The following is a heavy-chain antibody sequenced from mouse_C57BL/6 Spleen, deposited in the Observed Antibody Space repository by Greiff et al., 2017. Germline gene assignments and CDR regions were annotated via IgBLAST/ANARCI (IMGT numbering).Heavy chain of an antibody. CDR1: GFSLTSYG. D-gene: IGHD3-2*02. CDR2: IWGDGST. Sequence: VQLQQSGPGLVAPSQSLSITCTVSGFSLTSYGVSWVRQPPGKGLEWLGVIWGDGSTNYHSALISRLSISKDNSKSQVFLKLNSLQTDDTATYYCASLGASSGYNAMDYWGQGTSVTVSS. V-gene: IGHV2-3*01. J-gene: IGHJ4*01. CDR3: ASLGASSGYNAMDY.